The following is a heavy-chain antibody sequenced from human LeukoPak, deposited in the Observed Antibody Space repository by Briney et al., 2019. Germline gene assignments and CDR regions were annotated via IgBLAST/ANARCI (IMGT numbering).Heavy chain of an antibody. Sequence: GGSLRLSCAASGFTFSSYAMSWVRQAPGKGLEWVSAISGSGGSTYYADSVKGRFTISRDNSKNTLYLQMNSLRAEDTAVYYCARNRGDPSYFDYWGQGTLVTVSS. CDR3: ARNRGDPSYFDY. J-gene: IGHJ4*02. V-gene: IGHV3-23*01. D-gene: IGHD4-17*01. CDR2: ISGSGGST. CDR1: GFTFSSYA.